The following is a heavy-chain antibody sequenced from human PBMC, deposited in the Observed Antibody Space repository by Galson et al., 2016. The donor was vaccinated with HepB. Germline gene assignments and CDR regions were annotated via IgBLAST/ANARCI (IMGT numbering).Heavy chain of an antibody. V-gene: IGHV3-30-3*01. CDR3: ARGYNVNIVATGGF. Sequence: SLRLSCAASGFTFSSYAMHWVRQAPGKGLEWVAVISFDGSSEYYADSVKGRLTISRDNSKNTLYLQMNSLRGEDTAVYYCARGYNVNIVATGGFWGQGTLVTVSS. D-gene: IGHD5-12*01. CDR1: GFTFSSYA. CDR2: ISFDGSSE. J-gene: IGHJ4*02.